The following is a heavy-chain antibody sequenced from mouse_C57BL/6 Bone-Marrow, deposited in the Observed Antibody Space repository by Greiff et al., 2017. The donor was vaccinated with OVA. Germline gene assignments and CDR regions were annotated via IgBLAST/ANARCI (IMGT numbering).Heavy chain of an antibody. Sequence: QVQLKQSGAELARPGASVKLSCKASGYTFTSYGISWVKQRTGQGLEWIGEIYPRSGNTYYNEKFKGKATLTADKSSSTAYMELRSLTSEDSAVYFCARGHYYAMDYWGQGTSVTVSS. J-gene: IGHJ4*01. CDR3: ARGHYYAMDY. CDR1: GYTFTSYG. CDR2: IYPRSGNT. V-gene: IGHV1-81*01.